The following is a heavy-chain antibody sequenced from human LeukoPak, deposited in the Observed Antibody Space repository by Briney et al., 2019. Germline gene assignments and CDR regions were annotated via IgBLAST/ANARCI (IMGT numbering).Heavy chain of an antibody. D-gene: IGHD6-13*01. CDR2: INTNTGNP. CDR3: ARSSSSWYLDVFDI. J-gene: IGHJ3*02. V-gene: IGHV7-4-1*02. CDR1: GYTFTSYA. Sequence: ASVKVSCKASGYTFTSYAMNWVRQAPGQGLEWMGWINTNTGNPTYAQGFTGRFVFSLDTSVSTAYLQISSLKAEDTAVYYCARSSSSWYLDVFDIWGQGTMVTVSS.